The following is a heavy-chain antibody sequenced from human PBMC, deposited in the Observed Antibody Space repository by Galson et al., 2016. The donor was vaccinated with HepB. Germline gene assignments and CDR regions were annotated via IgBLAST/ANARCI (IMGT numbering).Heavy chain of an antibody. CDR3: SRDGGYCSGGRCYFEEGFDY. V-gene: IGHV1-3*01. D-gene: IGHD2-15*01. J-gene: IGHJ4*02. Sequence: SCKASGYTFTNYPIQWVRQAPGHRLEWMGWIDAASGNRKYSQKFQGRVTITRDTSASTAYMELSSLKSEDTAVYYCSRDGGYCSGGRCYFEEGFDYWGQGTPVTVSS. CDR1: GYTFTNYP. CDR2: IDAASGNR.